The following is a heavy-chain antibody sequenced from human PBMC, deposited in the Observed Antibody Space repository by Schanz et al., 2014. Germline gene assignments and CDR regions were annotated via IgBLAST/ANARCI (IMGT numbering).Heavy chain of an antibody. CDR2: INPNSGDT. Sequence: QVQLVQSGAEVKKPGASVKVSCKASGYTFTSDSMHWVRQAPGQGLEWMGWINPNSGDTNYAQKFQGWVTMTRDTSISTAYMEVSRLKSDDTAVYYCARAKRFGDMDVWGQGTTVTVSS. CDR3: ARAKRFGDMDV. D-gene: IGHD3-10*01. CDR1: GYTFTSDS. J-gene: IGHJ6*02. V-gene: IGHV1-2*04.